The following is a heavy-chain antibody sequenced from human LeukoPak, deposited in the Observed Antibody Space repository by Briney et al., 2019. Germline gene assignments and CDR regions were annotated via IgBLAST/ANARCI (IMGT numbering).Heavy chain of an antibody. Sequence: SVKVSCKASGYTFTSYGISWVRQAPGQGLEWMGWISAYNGNTNYAQKLQGRVTMTTDTSTSTAYMELRSLRSDDTAVYYCARVVEQQPLNWFDPWGQGTLVTVSS. V-gene: IGHV1-18*01. CDR3: ARVVEQQPLNWFDP. CDR2: ISAYNGNT. CDR1: GYTFTSYG. D-gene: IGHD6-13*01. J-gene: IGHJ5*02.